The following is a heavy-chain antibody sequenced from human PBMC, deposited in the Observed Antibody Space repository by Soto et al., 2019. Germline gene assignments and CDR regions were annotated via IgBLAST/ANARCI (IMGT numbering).Heavy chain of an antibody. J-gene: IGHJ6*03. CDR2: IYYSGST. V-gene: IGHV4-59*01. D-gene: IGHD3-3*01. CDR3: ARHDFWSGYETYYYYYMDV. CDR1: GGSISSYY. Sequence: SETLSLTCTVSGGSISSYYWSWIRQPPGKGLEWIGYIYYSGSTNYNPSLKSRVTISVDTSKNQFSLKLSSVTAADTAVYYCARHDFWSGYETYYYYYMDVWGKGTTVTVSS.